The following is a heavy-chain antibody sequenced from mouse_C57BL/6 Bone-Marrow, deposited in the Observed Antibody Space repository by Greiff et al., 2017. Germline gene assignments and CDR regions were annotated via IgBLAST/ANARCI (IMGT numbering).Heavy chain of an antibody. J-gene: IGHJ1*03. V-gene: IGHV1-85*01. CDR1: GYTFTSYD. D-gene: IGHD1-1*01. CDR2: IYPRDGST. Sequence: QVHVKQSGPELVKPGASVKLSCKASGYTFTSYDINWVKQRHGPGLEWIGGIYPRDGSTKYNEKFKGKATLTVDKSSSTAYMELHSLTSEDSAVCFCACLEFDGNSGDWYVYVWCTGPTVTLSS. CDR3: ACLEFDGNSGDWYVYV.